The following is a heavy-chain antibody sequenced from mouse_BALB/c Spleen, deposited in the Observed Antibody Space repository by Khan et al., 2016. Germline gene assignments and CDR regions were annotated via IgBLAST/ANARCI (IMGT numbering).Heavy chain of an antibody. J-gene: IGHJ4*01. Sequence: QMQLEESGPELVRPGESVKISCKGSGYTFTDYAMHWVKQRHAKSLEWIGVISIYYDNTNYNQKFKGKATMTVDKSSSTAYMELARLTSEDSAIYYCGRHDYNAMDYWGQGTSVTVTS. CDR3: GRHDYNAMDY. CDR2: ISIYYDNT. V-gene: IGHV1S137*01. CDR1: GYTFTDYA.